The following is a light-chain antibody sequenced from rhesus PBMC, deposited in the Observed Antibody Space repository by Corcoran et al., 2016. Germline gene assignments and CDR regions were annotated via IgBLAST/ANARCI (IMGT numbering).Light chain of an antibody. CDR2: RAS. Sequence: DIQMTQSPSSLSASVGDRVTITCQASQSLSNYLSWYQQKPGKIPKLLIYRASSLQSGIPSRFSGSGAGTDCTLTISRLQPEDFATYYCQQGYSYPRTFGQGTKVEIK. J-gene: IGKJ1*01. CDR1: QSLSNY. CDR3: QQGYSYPRT. V-gene: IGKV1S9*01.